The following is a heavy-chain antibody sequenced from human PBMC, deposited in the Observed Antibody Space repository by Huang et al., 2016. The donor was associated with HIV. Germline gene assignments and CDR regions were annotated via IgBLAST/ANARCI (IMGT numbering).Heavy chain of an antibody. J-gene: IGHJ5*02. V-gene: IGHV1-8*03. CDR2: MNPKSGNT. CDR1: GYSFTTYD. Sequence: QVQLVQSGPEVKKPGASVKVSCRASGYSFTTYDINWVRQAPGQGLDWMGWMNPKSGNTNYAQKFQGRITFTRDTSTSTAYMEVSSLRSDDAAFYYCARGPRYNWLDPWGQGTLVTVSS. CDR3: ARGPRYNWLDP.